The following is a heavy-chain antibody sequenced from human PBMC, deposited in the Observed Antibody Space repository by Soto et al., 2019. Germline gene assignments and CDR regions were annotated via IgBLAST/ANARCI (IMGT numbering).Heavy chain of an antibody. CDR2: INAGNGNT. CDR1: GYTFTSYA. V-gene: IGHV1-3*01. Sequence: QVQLVQSGAEVKKPGASVKVSCKASGYTFTSYAMHWVRQAPGQRLEWMGWINAGNGNTKYSQKFQGRVTITRDTAASTAYMELSSLISEDTAVYYCRGTRMGCSGAIARFDYWGQGTLVTVSS. D-gene: IGHD3-10*02. CDR3: RGTRMGCSGAIARFDY. J-gene: IGHJ4*02.